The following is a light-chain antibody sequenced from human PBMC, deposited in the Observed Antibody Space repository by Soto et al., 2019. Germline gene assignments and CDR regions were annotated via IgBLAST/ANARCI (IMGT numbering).Light chain of an antibody. CDR1: SSDVGGYNY. J-gene: IGLJ3*02. Sequence: QSVLTQPASVSGSPGQSITISCTGTSSDVGGYNYVSWYQQHPGKAPKLMIYEVSNRPSGVSNRFSGSKSGNTASLTISGLQAEDEADYYCSSFRSGSTWVFGGGNKVTVL. V-gene: IGLV2-14*01. CDR2: EVS. CDR3: SSFRSGSTWV.